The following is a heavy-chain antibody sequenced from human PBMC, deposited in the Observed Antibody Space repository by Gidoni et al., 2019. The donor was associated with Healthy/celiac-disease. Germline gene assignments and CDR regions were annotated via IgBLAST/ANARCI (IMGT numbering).Heavy chain of an antibody. D-gene: IGHD4-17*01. CDR1: GYTFTSYA. Sequence: QVPLVQSGAEVKKPGASVKVSCKASGYTFTSYAMHWVRQAPGQRLEWMGWINAGNGNTKYSQKFQGRVTITRDTSASTAYMELSSLRSEDTAVYYCARDPEDYGEDPGAFDIWGQGTMVTVSS. CDR2: INAGNGNT. V-gene: IGHV1-3*01. J-gene: IGHJ3*02. CDR3: ARDPEDYGEDPGAFDI.